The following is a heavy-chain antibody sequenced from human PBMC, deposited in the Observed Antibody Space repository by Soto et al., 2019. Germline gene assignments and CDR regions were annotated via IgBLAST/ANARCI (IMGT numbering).Heavy chain of an antibody. CDR2: IIPILGIA. V-gene: IGHV1-69*04. Sequence: SVKVSCKASGGTFSSYTISWVLQTPGQGLEWMGRIIPILGIATYAQKFQGRVTITADKSKNTLYLQMNSLRAEDTAVYYCARDYLVVPHRVIDYWRQGTLVTVSS. D-gene: IGHD2-2*01. CDR3: ARDYLVVPHRVIDY. CDR1: GGTFSSYT. J-gene: IGHJ4*02.